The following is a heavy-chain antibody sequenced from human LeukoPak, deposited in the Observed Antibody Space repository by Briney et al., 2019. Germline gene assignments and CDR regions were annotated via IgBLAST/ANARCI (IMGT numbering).Heavy chain of an antibody. CDR2: IYPGDSDT. CDR1: GYSFTSYW. V-gene: IGHV5-51*01. D-gene: IGHD5-24*01. Sequence: SGESLKISCKGSGYSFTSYWIGWVRQMLGKGLEWMGIIYPGDSDTRYSPSFQGQVTISADKSISTAYLQWSSLKASDTAMYYCARGPPNGYNYGSYYFDYWGPGTLVNVSS. CDR3: ARGPPNGYNYGSYYFDY. J-gene: IGHJ4*02.